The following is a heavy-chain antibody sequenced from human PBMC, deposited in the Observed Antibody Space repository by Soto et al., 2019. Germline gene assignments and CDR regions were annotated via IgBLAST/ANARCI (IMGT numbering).Heavy chain of an antibody. V-gene: IGHV3-48*02. CDR2: ISSSSSTI. Sequence: GGSLRLSCGASGFTLSSYGMDWVRQAPGKGLEWVSYISSSSSTIYYADSVKGRFTISRDNAKNSLYLQMNSLRDEDTAVYYCARDARSYYSGMDVWGQGTTVTVSS. CDR1: GFTLSSYG. J-gene: IGHJ6*02. CDR3: ARDARSYYSGMDV. D-gene: IGHD6-6*01.